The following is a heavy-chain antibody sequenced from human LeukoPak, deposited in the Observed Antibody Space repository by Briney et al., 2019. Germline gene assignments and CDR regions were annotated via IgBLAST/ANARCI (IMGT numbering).Heavy chain of an antibody. D-gene: IGHD2-2*01. CDR1: GLTVSDNY. V-gene: IGHV3-53*01. Sequence: PGGSLRLSCAAYGLTVSDNYMSWVRQAPGKGLEWVSGFYSGGSTYYADSVKGRFTISRDNSKNTLYLQMNSLRAEDTAVYYCARDCSSNSCFPWGAFDIWGQGTLVTVSS. CDR2: FYSGGST. J-gene: IGHJ3*02. CDR3: ARDCSSNSCFPWGAFDI.